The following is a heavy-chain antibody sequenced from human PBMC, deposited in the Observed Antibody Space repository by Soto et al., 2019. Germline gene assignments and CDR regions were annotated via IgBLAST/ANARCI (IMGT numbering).Heavy chain of an antibody. Sequence: QITLKESGPPLVKPTQTPTLTCTFSGFSLSTSGVGVGWIRQPPGKALEWLALIYWDDDKRYSPSLKSRLTITKDTSKNQVVLTMTNMDPVDTATYYCAHSLIGYYYDSSGSNWFDPWGQGTLVTVSS. V-gene: IGHV2-5*02. CDR2: IYWDDDK. CDR1: GFSLSTSGVG. D-gene: IGHD3-22*01. J-gene: IGHJ5*02. CDR3: AHSLIGYYYDSSGSNWFDP.